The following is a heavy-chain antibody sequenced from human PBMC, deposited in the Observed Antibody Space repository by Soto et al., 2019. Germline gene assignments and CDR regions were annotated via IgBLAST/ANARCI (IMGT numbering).Heavy chain of an antibody. V-gene: IGHV3-23*01. CDR1: GFTFSSYA. Sequence: EVQLLESGGGLVQPGGSLRLSCAASGFTFSSYAMSWVRQAPGKGLEWVSAISGGGGTTHYADSVKGRFTISRDNSRNTLYLQMNGLRAEDTAVFYCAKSVYSSNWYYFDYWGQGTLVTVSS. CDR2: ISGGGGTT. D-gene: IGHD6-13*01. CDR3: AKSVYSSNWYYFDY. J-gene: IGHJ4*02.